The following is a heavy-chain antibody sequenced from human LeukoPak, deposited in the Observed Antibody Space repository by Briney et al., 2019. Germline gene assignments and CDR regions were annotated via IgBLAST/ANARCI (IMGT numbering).Heavy chain of an antibody. Sequence: GGSLRLSCAASGFTFDDYAMHWVRQAPGKGLEWVSRINSDGSSTSYADSVKGRFTISRDNAKNTLYLQMNSLRAEDTAVYYCAREICCSSTSYQEGIDYWGQGTLVTVSS. CDR2: INSDGSST. V-gene: IGHV3-74*01. D-gene: IGHD2-2*01. CDR1: GFTFDDYA. CDR3: AREICCSSTSYQEGIDY. J-gene: IGHJ4*02.